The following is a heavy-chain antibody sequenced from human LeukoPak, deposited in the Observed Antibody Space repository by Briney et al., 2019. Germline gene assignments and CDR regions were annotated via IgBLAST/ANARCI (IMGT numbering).Heavy chain of an antibody. Sequence: ASVKVSCKASGYTFTGYYTHWVRQAPGQGLEWMGWINPNSGVTNYAQKFQGRVTMTRDTSISTAYMELSRLRSDDTAVYYCAGALLGYCSSTSCLDYWGQGTLVTVSS. CDR1: GYTFTGYY. D-gene: IGHD2-2*01. CDR2: INPNSGVT. V-gene: IGHV1-2*02. J-gene: IGHJ4*02. CDR3: AGALLGYCSSTSCLDY.